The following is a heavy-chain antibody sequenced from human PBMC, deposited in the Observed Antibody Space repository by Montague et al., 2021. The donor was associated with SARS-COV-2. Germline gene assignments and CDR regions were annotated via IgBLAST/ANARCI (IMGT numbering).Heavy chain of an antibody. CDR1: GFTFSNSP. J-gene: IGHJ5*02. Sequence: FRRLSCAASGFTFSNSPMSWVRQAPGKGLDWVSVIHSAGRGTYYADSVQGRFTISRDNLKNTVYLQMNSLRDVDTALYYCAKVGDILTGYSLINLDAWGQGTLVVVSS. CDR3: AKVGDILTGYSLINLDA. CDR2: IHSAGRGT. V-gene: IGHV3-23*03. D-gene: IGHD3-9*01.